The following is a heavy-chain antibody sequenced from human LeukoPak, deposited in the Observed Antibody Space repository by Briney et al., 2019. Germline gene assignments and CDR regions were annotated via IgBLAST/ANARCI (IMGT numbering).Heavy chain of an antibody. CDR3: ARYCSGGSCYHMLPSDAFDI. D-gene: IGHD2-15*01. V-gene: IGHV3-21*01. J-gene: IGHJ3*02. CDR2: ISSSSSYI. CDR1: GFTFSSYS. Sequence: GGSLRLSCAASGFTFSSYSMNWVRQAPGKGLEWVSSISSSSSYIYYADSVKGRFTISRDNAKNSLYLQMNSLRAEDTAVYYCARYCSGGSCYHMLPSDAFDIWGQGTMVTVSS.